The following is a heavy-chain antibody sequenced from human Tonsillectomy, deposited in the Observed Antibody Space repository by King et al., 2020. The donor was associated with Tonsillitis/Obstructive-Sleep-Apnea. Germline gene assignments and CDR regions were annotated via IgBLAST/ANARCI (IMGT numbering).Heavy chain of an antibody. CDR2: TSYDGTKK. Sequence: VQLVESGGGVVQPGRSLRLSCAASGFTFSSYGMHWVRQAPGKGLEWVAVTSYDGTKKYYADYVKGRFTISRDNSKNTVNLQMNSLRADDTAVYYCAKAGHHASGSFANWGQGTLVTVSS. CDR3: AKAGHHASGSFAN. D-gene: IGHD1-26*01. CDR1: GFTFSSYG. J-gene: IGHJ4*02. V-gene: IGHV3-30*18.